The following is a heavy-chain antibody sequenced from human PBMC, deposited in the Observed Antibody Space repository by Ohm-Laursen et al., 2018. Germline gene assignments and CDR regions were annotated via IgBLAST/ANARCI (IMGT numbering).Heavy chain of an antibody. Sequence: GSLRLSCAASGFTFSGYWMSWVRQAPGKGLEWVANIKQDGSEQDYVDSVKGRFTISRDNAKNSLYLHVDSLRGEDTAVYYCARLRGGYDFDYWGQGTLVTVSS. CDR3: ARLRGGYDFDY. CDR1: GFTFSGYW. D-gene: IGHD5-12*01. CDR2: IKQDGSEQ. J-gene: IGHJ4*02. V-gene: IGHV3-7*01.